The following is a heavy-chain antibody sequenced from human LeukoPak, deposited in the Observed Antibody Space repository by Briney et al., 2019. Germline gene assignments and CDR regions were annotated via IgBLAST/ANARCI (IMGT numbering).Heavy chain of an antibody. CDR2: VSSSTSTI. Sequence: GGSLRLSCAASGFAFSSHGMSWVRQAPGKGLEWVSYVSSSTSTIYYEDSVKGRFTISRDNAKSTLYLQMNSLRDEVTAVFHCAREGYYSSLGYWGKETLVTVSS. CDR3: AREGYYSSLGY. D-gene: IGHD6-13*01. CDR1: GFAFSSHG. J-gene: IGHJ4*02. V-gene: IGHV3-48*02.